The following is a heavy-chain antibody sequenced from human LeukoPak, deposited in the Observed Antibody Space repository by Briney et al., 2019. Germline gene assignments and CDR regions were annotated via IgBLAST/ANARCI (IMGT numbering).Heavy chain of an antibody. CDR1: GFTFSSYS. V-gene: IGHV3-21*01. CDR2: ISSSSSYI. Sequence: GGSLRLSCAASGFTFSSYSMNWVRQDPGKGLEWVSSISSSSSYIYYADSVKGRFTISRDNAKNSLYLQMNSLRAEDTAVYYCARSPEVAGTGYFDYWGQGTLVTVSS. D-gene: IGHD6-19*01. CDR3: ARSPEVAGTGYFDY. J-gene: IGHJ4*02.